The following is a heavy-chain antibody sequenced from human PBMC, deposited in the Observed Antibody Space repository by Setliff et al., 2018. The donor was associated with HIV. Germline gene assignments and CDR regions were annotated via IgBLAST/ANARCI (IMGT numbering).Heavy chain of an antibody. CDR2: MYYSGST. CDR3: ARLLQGGNYAFDI. J-gene: IGHJ3*02. D-gene: IGHD2-21*02. V-gene: IGHV4-59*08. CDR1: GGSIVRYY. Sequence: SETLSLTCTVSGGSIVRYYWTWIRQPPGKGLEWIGYMYYSGSTNYNPSLKSRVIISVDTSKMQFSLKLRSVTAADTAMYYCARLLQGGNYAFDIWGPGTMVTVSS.